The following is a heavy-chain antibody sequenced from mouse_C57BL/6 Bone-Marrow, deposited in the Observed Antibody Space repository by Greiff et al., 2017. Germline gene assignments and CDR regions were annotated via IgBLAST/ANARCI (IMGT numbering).Heavy chain of an antibody. Sequence: VQLQQPGAELVKPGASVKMSCKASGYTFTSYWITWVKQRPGQGLEWIGDIYPGSGSTNYNEKFKSKATLTVDTSSRTAYMQLSSLTSEDSAFYYCARRNCAMAYWGQGTPVTVSS. CDR1: GYTFTSYW. V-gene: IGHV1-55*01. CDR3: ARRNCAMAY. CDR2: IYPGSGST. J-gene: IGHJ4*01.